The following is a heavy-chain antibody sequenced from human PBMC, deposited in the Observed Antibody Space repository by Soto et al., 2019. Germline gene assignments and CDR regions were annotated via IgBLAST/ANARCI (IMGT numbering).Heavy chain of an antibody. J-gene: IGHJ4*02. D-gene: IGHD3-3*01. CDR3: ARGPYDFWSGSNPEQFDY. Sequence: SVKVSCKASGGTFRSYAISSLLQAPEQVLEWMGWIIPIFGTANYAQKFQGRVTITADESTSTAYMELSSLRSEDTAVYYCARGPYDFWSGSNPEQFDYWGQGTLVTVSS. CDR1: GGTFRSYA. CDR2: IIPIFGTA. V-gene: IGHV1-69*13.